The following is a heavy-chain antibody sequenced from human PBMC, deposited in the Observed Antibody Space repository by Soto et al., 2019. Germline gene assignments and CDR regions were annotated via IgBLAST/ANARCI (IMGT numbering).Heavy chain of an antibody. CDR1: GGTFSSYA. CDR3: ARLSLGRRYYYGMDV. J-gene: IGHJ6*02. D-gene: IGHD3-16*01. Sequence: SVKVSCKASGGTFSSYAISWVRQAPGQGLEWMGGIIPIFGTANYAQKFQGRVTITADESTSTAYLQWSSLKASDTAMYYCARLSLGRRYYYGMDVWGQGTTVTVSS. V-gene: IGHV1-69*13. CDR2: IIPIFGTA.